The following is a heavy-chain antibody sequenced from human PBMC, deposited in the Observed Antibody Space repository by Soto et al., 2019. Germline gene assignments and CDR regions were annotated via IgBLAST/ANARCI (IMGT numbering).Heavy chain of an antibody. CDR3: ARDLPYSSSSA. Sequence: SVKVSCKVSGYTLTELSMHWVRQAPGQGLEWMGGIIPIFGTANYAQKFQGRVTITADESTSTAYMELSSLRSEDTAVYYCARDLPYSSSSAWGQGTLVTVSS. CDR1: GYTLTELS. D-gene: IGHD6-6*01. CDR2: IIPIFGTA. V-gene: IGHV1-69*13. J-gene: IGHJ5*02.